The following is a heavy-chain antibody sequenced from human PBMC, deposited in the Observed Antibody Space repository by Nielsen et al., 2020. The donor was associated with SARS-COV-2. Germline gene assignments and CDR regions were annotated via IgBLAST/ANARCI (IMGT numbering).Heavy chain of an antibody. V-gene: IGHV1-45*02. D-gene: IGHD1-1*01. CDR2: ITPFNGNT. CDR3: ARRNDDGAFDI. J-gene: IGHJ3*02. CDR1: EDTFSDYY. Sequence: SVKVSCKASEDTFSDYYLHWVRQAPGQALEWMGWITPFNGNTNYAQKFQDRVTITRDRSMSTAYMELSSLRSEDTAMYYCARRNDDGAFDIWGQGTMVTVSS.